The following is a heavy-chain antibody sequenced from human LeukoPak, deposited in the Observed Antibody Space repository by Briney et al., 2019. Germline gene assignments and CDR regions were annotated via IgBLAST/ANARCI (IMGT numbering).Heavy chain of an antibody. CDR3: ARDIRYSDKSGHWYSRYYMDV. D-gene: IGHD3-22*01. CDR2: IYNSETT. J-gene: IGHJ6*03. V-gene: IGHV4-59*02. CDR1: GGSVRYYY. Sequence: SATKSLTCSVSGGSVRYYYWSWLRQSPGKGLELIGYIYNSETTRYNPSLMSRVTMSTDTSKHQISLNPKSVTAADTAVYYCARDIRYSDKSGHWYSRYYMDVWGKGTTVTVSS.